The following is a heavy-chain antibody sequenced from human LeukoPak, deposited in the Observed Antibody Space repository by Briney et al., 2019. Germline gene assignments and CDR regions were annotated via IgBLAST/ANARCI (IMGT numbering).Heavy chain of an antibody. CDR2: INPNSGGT. Sequence: ASVKVSCKASGYTFTGYYMRWVRQAPGQGLEWMGWINPNSGGTNYAQKFQGRVTMTRDTSISTAYMELSRLRSDDTAVYYCARAWEAVAGTWLLVYWGQGTLVTVSS. J-gene: IGHJ4*02. D-gene: IGHD6-19*01. CDR1: GYTFTGYY. CDR3: ARAWEAVAGTWLLVY. V-gene: IGHV1-2*02.